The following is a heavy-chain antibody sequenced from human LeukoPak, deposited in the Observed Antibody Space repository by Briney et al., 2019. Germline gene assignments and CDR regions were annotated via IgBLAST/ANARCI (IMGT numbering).Heavy chain of an antibody. J-gene: IGHJ4*02. CDR3: AKGTAYYYDSSGYLDY. Sequence: GGSLRLSCAASGFTFSSYSMNWVRQAPGKGLEWVSSIDFTSRYIYNADSVKGRFTISRDNSKNTLYLQMNSLRAEDTAVYYCAKGTAYYYDSSGYLDYWGQGTLVTVSS. D-gene: IGHD3-22*01. V-gene: IGHV3-21*04. CDR1: GFTFSSYS. CDR2: IDFTSRYI.